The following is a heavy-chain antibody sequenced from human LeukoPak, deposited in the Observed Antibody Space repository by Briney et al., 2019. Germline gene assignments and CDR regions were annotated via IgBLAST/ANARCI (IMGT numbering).Heavy chain of an antibody. V-gene: IGHV4-39*07. CDR1: GGSISSSSYY. Sequence: SETLSLTCTVSGGSISSSSYYWGWIRQPPGKGLEWIGSIYYSGSTYYNPSLKSRVTISVDTSKNQFSLKLSSVTAADTAVYYCVRSIDDWLSYYFDYWGQGTLVTVSS. J-gene: IGHJ4*02. D-gene: IGHD3-9*01. CDR2: IYYSGST. CDR3: VRSIDDWLSYYFDY.